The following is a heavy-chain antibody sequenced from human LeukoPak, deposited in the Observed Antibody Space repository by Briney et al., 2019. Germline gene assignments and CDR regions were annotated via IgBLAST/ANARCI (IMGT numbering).Heavy chain of an antibody. J-gene: IGHJ4*02. V-gene: IGHV3-20*04. CDR1: GFASSEFTFDDFG. Sequence: PGGSLRLSCAASGFASSEFTFDDFGMSWVRQAPGKGLEWISGINWNGGSTGYADSVKGRLTISRDNAKNSLYLQMNSLRAEDTALYYCARVQGRSSGWYARLDYWGQGTLVTVSS. CDR2: INWNGGST. D-gene: IGHD6-19*01. CDR3: ARVQGRSSGWYARLDY.